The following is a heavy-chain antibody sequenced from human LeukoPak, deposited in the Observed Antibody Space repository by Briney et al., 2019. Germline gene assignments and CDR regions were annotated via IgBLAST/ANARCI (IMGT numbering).Heavy chain of an antibody. Sequence: PGGSLRLSCAASGFNFNNFAMSWVRQAPGKGPEWLSAMTGPADTTYYAESVKGRFTISRDYSKSMVYLQMDSLRVEDTAIYYCAKGAEIDHWGQGTLVTVSS. J-gene: IGHJ4*02. V-gene: IGHV3-23*01. CDR1: GFNFNNFA. CDR3: AKGAEIDH. CDR2: MTGPADTT.